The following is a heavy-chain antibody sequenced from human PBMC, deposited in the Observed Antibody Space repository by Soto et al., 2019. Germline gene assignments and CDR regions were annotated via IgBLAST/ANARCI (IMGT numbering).Heavy chain of an antibody. CDR2: IFYSGST. V-gene: IGHV4-59*01. CDR1: GGSFNTYY. CDR3: ARVLERPYYFDY. J-gene: IGHJ4*02. Sequence: QVQLQESGPGLVKPSETLSLTCTVSGGSFNTYYWSWIRQTPGKGLEWIGYIFYSGSTTYNPSLKSRVTISLHTSKNQFSLKLGSVTAADTAVYYCARVLERPYYFDYWGQGTLVTVSS. D-gene: IGHD1-1*01.